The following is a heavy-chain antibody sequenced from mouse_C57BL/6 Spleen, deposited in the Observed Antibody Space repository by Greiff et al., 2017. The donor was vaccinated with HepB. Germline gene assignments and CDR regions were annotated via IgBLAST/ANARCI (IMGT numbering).Heavy chain of an antibody. D-gene: IGHD2-2*01. CDR2: INPGSGGT. J-gene: IGHJ3*01. Sequence: QVQLKESGAELVRPGTSVKVSCKASGYAFTNYLIEWVKQRPGQGLEWIGVINPGSGGTNYNEKFKGKATLTADKSSSTAYMQLSSLTSEDSAVYFCARRENYGYDAWFAYWGQGTLVTVSA. CDR3: ARRENYGYDAWFAY. V-gene: IGHV1-54*01. CDR1: GYAFTNYL.